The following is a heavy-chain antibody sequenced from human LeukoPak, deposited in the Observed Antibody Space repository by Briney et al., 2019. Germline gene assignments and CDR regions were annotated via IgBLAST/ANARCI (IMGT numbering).Heavy chain of an antibody. CDR2: IYYTGST. J-gene: IGHJ4*02. D-gene: IGHD3-10*01. V-gene: IGHV4-39*01. CDR3: ARHGGSGAPDN. Sequence: PSETLSLTCTVSDDSISSSDYYWDWIRQPPGKGLEWIGSIYYTGSTHYNPSLKSRVTISVDTSKNHFPLKLNSVTATDTAVYYCARHGGSGAPDNWGQGTLVTVSS. CDR1: DDSISSSDYY.